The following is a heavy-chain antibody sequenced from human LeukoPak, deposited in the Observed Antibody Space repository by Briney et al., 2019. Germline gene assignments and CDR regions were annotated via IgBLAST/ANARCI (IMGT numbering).Heavy chain of an antibody. CDR2: FISSSSSI. Sequence: QAPGKXLEWVSSFISSSSSIYYAYSVNGRFTISRDNAKNSLYLQMNSLRAEDTAVYYCAIESNYGNIDYWGQGTLVTVSS. D-gene: IGHD4-17*01. CDR3: AIESNYGNIDY. V-gene: IGHV3-21*01. J-gene: IGHJ4*02.